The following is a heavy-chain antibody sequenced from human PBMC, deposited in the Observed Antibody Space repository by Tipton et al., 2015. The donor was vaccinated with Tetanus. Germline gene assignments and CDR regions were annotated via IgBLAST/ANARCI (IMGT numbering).Heavy chain of an antibody. J-gene: IGHJ4*02. CDR2: IYDSGSI. CDR1: GGSISSGGYY. Sequence: TLSLTCIVSGGSISSGGYYWSWIRQHPGKGLGWIGYIYDSGSIYYNPSLKSRVSISIDTSKNQFSLKLSSVTAADTAVYYCARGRAKRWGVFIDSWDQGSLVTVSS. V-gene: IGHV4-31*03. D-gene: IGHD3-10*01. CDR3: ARGRAKRWGVFIDS.